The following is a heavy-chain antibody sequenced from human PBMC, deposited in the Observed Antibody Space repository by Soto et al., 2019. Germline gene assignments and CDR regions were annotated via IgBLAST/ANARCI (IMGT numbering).Heavy chain of an antibody. V-gene: IGHV3-23*01. CDR2: ISGSGGST. J-gene: IGHJ1*01. CDR1: GFTFSSYA. Sequence: EVQLLESGGGLVQPGGSLRLSWAASGFTFSSYAMSWVLQAPGKGLEWVSAISGSGGSTYYADSVKGRFTISRDNSKNTLYLQMNSLRAEDTAVYYWAKEGNDYEAEYFQPWGQGTLVTVSS. D-gene: IGHD4-17*01. CDR3: AKEGNDYEAEYFQP.